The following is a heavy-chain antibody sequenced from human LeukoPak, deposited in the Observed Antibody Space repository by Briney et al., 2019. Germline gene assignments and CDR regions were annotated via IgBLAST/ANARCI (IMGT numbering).Heavy chain of an antibody. CDR3: ARVLRYCSGGNCYSGGLGYMDV. Sequence: PGGSLRLSCTTSGFTFTDYWMTWVRQAPGKGLEWVSSVTSGSVYIYYADPVKGRFTISRDNAKNSLFLQMNSLRAEDTAVYYCARVLRYCSGGNCYSGGLGYMDVWGKGTTVTISS. J-gene: IGHJ6*03. D-gene: IGHD2-15*01. V-gene: IGHV3-21*04. CDR2: VTSGSVYI. CDR1: GFTFTDYW.